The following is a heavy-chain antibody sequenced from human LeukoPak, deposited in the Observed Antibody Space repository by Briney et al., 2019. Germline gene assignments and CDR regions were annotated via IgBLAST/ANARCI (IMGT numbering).Heavy chain of an antibody. CDR2: IYYSGST. CDR3: ARESFGSGRNNWFDP. J-gene: IGHJ5*02. D-gene: IGHD3-10*01. CDR1: GGSIDSYY. V-gene: IGHV4-59*01. Sequence: PETLSLTCTVSGGSIDSYYWSWIRQPPGKGLEWIGFIYYSGSTKYNPSLKSRVTISMDRSTNQFSLKLTSVTAADTAVYYCARESFGSGRNNWFDPWGQGTLVTVSS.